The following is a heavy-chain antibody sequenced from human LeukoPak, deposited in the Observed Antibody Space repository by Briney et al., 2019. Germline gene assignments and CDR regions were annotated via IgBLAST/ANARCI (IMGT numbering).Heavy chain of an antibody. CDR2: ISSSGSTI. CDR1: GFTFSDYY. CDR3: ARLPVGYDSSGYYYYYYMDA. Sequence: GGSLRLSCAASGFTFSDYYMSWIRQAPGKGLEWVSYISSSGSTIYYADSVKGRFTISRDNAKNSLYLQMNSLRAEDTAVCYCARLPVGYDSSGYYYYYYMDAWGKGTTVTVSS. J-gene: IGHJ6*03. V-gene: IGHV3-11*01. D-gene: IGHD3-22*01.